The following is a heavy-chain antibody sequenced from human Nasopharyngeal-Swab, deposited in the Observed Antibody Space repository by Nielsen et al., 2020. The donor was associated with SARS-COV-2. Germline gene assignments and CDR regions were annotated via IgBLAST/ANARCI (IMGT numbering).Heavy chain of an antibody. Sequence: GESLKISCAASGFTFTSYAMSWVRQAPGKGLEWVSAISGSGGSTYYADSVKGRFTISRDNSKTTLYLQMNSLRAEDTAVYYCAKKLSSGWYGPFDYWGQGTLVTVSS. D-gene: IGHD6-19*01. J-gene: IGHJ4*02. V-gene: IGHV3-23*01. CDR1: GFTFTSYA. CDR3: AKKLSSGWYGPFDY. CDR2: ISGSGGST.